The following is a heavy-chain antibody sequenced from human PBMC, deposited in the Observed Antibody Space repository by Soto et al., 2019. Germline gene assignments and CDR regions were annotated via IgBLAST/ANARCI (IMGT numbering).Heavy chain of an antibody. J-gene: IGHJ4*02. D-gene: IGHD4-4*01. V-gene: IGHV3-23*01. CDR3: ARVASDYINSVDH. CDR2: IGGSGGNR. CDR1: GFTFNAYA. Sequence: EVQLLESGGGLVQPGGSLRLSCAASGFTFNAYAMTWVRQAPGKGLEWVLAIGGSGGNRYYAASVKGRFTISRDNSKHTLDLQMSRLRVEDTAVYYCARVASDYINSVDHWGQGILVTVS.